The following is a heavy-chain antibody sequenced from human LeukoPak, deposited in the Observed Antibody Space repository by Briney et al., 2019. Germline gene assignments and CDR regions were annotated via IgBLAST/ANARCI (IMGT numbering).Heavy chain of an antibody. D-gene: IGHD1-26*01. V-gene: IGHV3-15*01. CDR3: VTEYYGSFNY. Sequence: GGSLRLSCAASGFTFSDAWMSWVRQAPGKGLEWVGRIKSNTAGGTTDYAAPVKGRFTISRDDSKNTLYLQMSSLIIEDTAVYFCVTEYYGSFNYWGQGTLVTVSS. CDR2: IKSNTAGGTT. J-gene: IGHJ4*02. CDR1: GFTFSDAW.